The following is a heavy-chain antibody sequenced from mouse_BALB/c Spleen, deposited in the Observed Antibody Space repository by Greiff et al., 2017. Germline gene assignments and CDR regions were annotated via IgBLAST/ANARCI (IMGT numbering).Heavy chain of an antibody. CDR1: GFTFNTYA. J-gene: IGHJ2*01. D-gene: IGHD1-1*01. CDR3: VRRDYYGDYCDY. V-gene: IGHV10-1*02. Sequence: EVKLVESGGGLVQPKGSLKLSCAASGFTFNTYAMNWVRQAPGKGLEWVARIRSKSNNYATYYADSVKDRFTISRDDSQSMLYLQMNNLKTEDTAMYYCVRRDYYGDYCDYWGQGTTLTVSS. CDR2: IRSKSNNYAT.